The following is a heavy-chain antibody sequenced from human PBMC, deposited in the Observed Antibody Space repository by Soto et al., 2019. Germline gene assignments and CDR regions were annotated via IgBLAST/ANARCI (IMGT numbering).Heavy chain of an antibody. CDR1: GGTFSSYT. V-gene: IGHV1-69*08. Sequence: QVQLVQSGAEVKKPGSSVKVSCKASGGTFSSYTISWVRQAPGQGLEWMGRIIPILGIANYAQKFQGRVTITADKSTSTAYMELSSLRSEDTAVYYCARDVHSGYDSNLDYWGQGTLVTVSS. CDR2: IIPILGIA. CDR3: ARDVHSGYDSNLDY. D-gene: IGHD5-12*01. J-gene: IGHJ4*02.